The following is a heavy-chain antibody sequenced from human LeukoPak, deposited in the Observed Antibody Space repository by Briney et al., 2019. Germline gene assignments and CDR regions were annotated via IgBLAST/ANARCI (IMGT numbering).Heavy chain of an antibody. CDR3: AREGDFWRRNYYFDY. D-gene: IGHD3-3*01. Sequence: SETLSLTCTVSGGSISSYYWSWIRQPPGKGLEWIGYIYYSGSTNYNPSLKSRVTITVETSKNQFSLKLSSVTAADTAVYYCAREGDFWRRNYYFDYWGQGTLVTVSS. J-gene: IGHJ4*02. CDR2: IYYSGST. V-gene: IGHV4-59*01. CDR1: GGSISSYY.